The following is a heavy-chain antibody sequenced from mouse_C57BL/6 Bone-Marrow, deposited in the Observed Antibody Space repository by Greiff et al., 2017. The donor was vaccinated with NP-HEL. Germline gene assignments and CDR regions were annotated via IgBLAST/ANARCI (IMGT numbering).Heavy chain of an antibody. Sequence: VQLKESGGGLVQPGGSLKLSCAASGFTFSDYGMAWVRQAPRKGPEWVAFISNLAYSIYYADTVTGRFTISRENAKNTLYLEMSSLRSEDTAMYYCARLHYYGSSFDYWGQGTTLTVSS. CDR3: ARLHYYGSSFDY. CDR2: ISNLAYSI. CDR1: GFTFSDYG. D-gene: IGHD1-1*01. J-gene: IGHJ2*01. V-gene: IGHV5-15*01.